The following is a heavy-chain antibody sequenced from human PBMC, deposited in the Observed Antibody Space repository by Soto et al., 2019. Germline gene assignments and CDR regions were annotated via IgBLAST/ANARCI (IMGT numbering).Heavy chain of an antibody. CDR3: ARDRVAGIWGDAFDI. D-gene: IGHD3-16*01. Sequence: ASVKVSCKASGYTFTSYDINWVRQAPGQGLEWMGWMNPYNGNTGYAQNFQGRVTMTRNTSISTAYMDLRSLTSDDTAVYYCARDRVAGIWGDAFDIWGQGTMVTVSS. CDR2: MNPYNGNT. CDR1: GYTFTSYD. J-gene: IGHJ3*02. V-gene: IGHV1-8*01.